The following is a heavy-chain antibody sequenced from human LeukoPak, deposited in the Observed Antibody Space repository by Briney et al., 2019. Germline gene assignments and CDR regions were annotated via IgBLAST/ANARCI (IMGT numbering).Heavy chain of an antibody. J-gene: IGHJ4*02. V-gene: IGHV1-18*01. Sequence: ASVKVSRKASGYTFTSYGISWVRQAPGQGLEWMGWISAYNGNTNYAQKLQGRVTMTTDTSTSTAYMELRSLRSDDTAVYYCARERVGATKSGFDYWGQGTLVTVSS. CDR2: ISAYNGNT. CDR3: ARERVGATKSGFDY. D-gene: IGHD1-26*01. CDR1: GYTFTSYG.